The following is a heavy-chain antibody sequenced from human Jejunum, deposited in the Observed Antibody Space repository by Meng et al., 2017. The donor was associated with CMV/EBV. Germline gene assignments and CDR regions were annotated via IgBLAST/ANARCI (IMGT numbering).Heavy chain of an antibody. V-gene: IGHV3-48*03. J-gene: IGHJ5*02. CDR2: ISSSGTTI. D-gene: IGHD2-2*01. Sequence: SGFTVSSSQMNWVRQAPGKGLEWVSYISSSGTTIYYADSVKGRFTISRDNAENSLYLQMNSLRAEDTAVYFCARDAVPAAPNWFDLWGQGTLVTVSS. CDR1: GFTVSSSQ. CDR3: ARDAVPAAPNWFDL.